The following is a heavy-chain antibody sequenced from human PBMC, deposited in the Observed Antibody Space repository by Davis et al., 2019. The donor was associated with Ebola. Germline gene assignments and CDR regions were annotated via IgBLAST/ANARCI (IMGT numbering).Heavy chain of an antibody. V-gene: IGHV1-8*01. J-gene: IGHJ6*02. D-gene: IGHD6-19*01. Sequence: ASVKVSCKASGYTFTSYDINWVRQATGQGPEWMGWMNPNSGNTGYAQKFQGRVTMTRNTSISTAYMELSSLRSEDTAVYYCARDSIIAVAGRDYYYGMDVWGQGTTVTVSS. CDR1: GYTFTSYD. CDR3: ARDSIIAVAGRDYYYGMDV. CDR2: MNPNSGNT.